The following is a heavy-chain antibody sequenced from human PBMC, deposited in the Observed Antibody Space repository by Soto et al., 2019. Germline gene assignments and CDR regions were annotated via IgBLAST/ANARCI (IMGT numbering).Heavy chain of an antibody. J-gene: IGHJ5*02. V-gene: IGHV1-18*01. Sequence: QVQLVQSGAEVKKPGASAKVSCKASGYTFTSYGISWVRQAPGQGLEWMGWISAYNGNTNYAQKLYCRVTMTTDTATSTAYMELRSLRSDDTAVYDCSRASGSSYWFDPWGQGTLVTVSS. CDR2: ISAYNGNT. CDR3: SRASGSSYWFDP. CDR1: GYTFTSYG. D-gene: IGHD1-26*01.